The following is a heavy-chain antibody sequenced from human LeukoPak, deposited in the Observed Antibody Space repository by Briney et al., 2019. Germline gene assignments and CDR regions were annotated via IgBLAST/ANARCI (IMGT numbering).Heavy chain of an antibody. CDR2: IKSKTDGGTT. J-gene: IGHJ4*02. D-gene: IGHD2-21*02. V-gene: IGHV3-15*01. CDR3: TPAVCGGDCYYDY. CDR1: GFTFSNAW. Sequence: YPGGSLRLSCAASGFTFSNAWMSRVRQAPGKGLEWVGRIKSKTDGGTTDYAAPVKGRFTISRDDSKNTLYLQMNSLKTEDTAVCYCTPAVCGGDCYYDYWGQGTLVTVSS.